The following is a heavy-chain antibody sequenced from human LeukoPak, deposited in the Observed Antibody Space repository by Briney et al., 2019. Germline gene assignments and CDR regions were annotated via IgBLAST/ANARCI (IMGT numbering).Heavy chain of an antibody. CDR2: IRYDGSNK. CDR3: AKGGGGSGSYIYYYYYMDV. V-gene: IGHV3-30*02. D-gene: IGHD3-10*01. CDR1: GFTFSSYG. J-gene: IGHJ6*03. Sequence: PGGSLRLSCAASGFTFSSYGMHWVRQAPGKGLEWVAFIRYDGSNKYYADSVKGRFTISRDNSKNTLYLQMNSLRAEDTAVYYCAKGGGGSGSYIYYYYYMDVWGKGTTVTVSS.